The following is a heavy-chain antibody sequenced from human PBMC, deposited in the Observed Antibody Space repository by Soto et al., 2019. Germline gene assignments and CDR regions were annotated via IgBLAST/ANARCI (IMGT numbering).Heavy chain of an antibody. CDR2: IYYSGST. CDR1: GASIRSGGYS. V-gene: IGHV4-31*01. J-gene: IGHJ5*02. CDR3: ARDPSP. Sequence: QVQLQESGPGLVKPSQTLSLTCTVSGASIRSGGYSWGWIRQHPGKCLEWMGDIYYSGSTYYNPPLKSPVAISVATSKNQFSLKRSSVTAADTAVYYCARDPSPWGQGTLVTVSS.